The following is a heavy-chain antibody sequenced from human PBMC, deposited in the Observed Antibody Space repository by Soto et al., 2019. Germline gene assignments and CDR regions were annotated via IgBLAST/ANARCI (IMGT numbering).Heavy chain of an antibody. CDR2: ISSSSRTI. Sequence: PGGSLRLSCAASGFNFRGYSMNWVLQAPGKGLEWVSYISSSSRTIYYADSVKGRFTISRDNANNSLYLQMNSLRDEDTAVYYCAREGALLFGGNPDYYDDLAVWGHGTTVTVSS. CDR3: AREGALLFGGNPDYYDDLAV. D-gene: IGHD2-15*01. V-gene: IGHV3-48*02. J-gene: IGHJ6*02. CDR1: GFNFRGYS.